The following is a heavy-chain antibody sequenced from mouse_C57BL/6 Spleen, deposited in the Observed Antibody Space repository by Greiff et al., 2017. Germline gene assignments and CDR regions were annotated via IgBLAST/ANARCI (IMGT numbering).Heavy chain of an antibody. J-gene: IGHJ4*01. CDR1: GYTFTSYW. D-gene: IGHD1-1*01. V-gene: IGHV1-61*01. CDR2: IYPSDSET. Sequence: VQLQQPGAELVRPGSSVKLSCKASGYTFTSYWMDWVKQRPGQGLEWIGNIYPSDSETHYNQKFKDKATLTVDKSSSTAYMQLSSLTSEDSAVYYCAREALRGYAMDYWGQGTSVTVSS. CDR3: AREALRGYAMDY.